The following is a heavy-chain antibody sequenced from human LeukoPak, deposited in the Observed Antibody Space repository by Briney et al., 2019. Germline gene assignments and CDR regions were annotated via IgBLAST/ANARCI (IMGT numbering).Heavy chain of an antibody. Sequence: PGGSLRLSCAASGFTFRNYAMSWVRQAPGKGLEWVSTISGSAGSTYYADSVKGRFTTSRDNSKNTLYLQTNSLRAEDTAEYYCAKVHSYGVPRAWYFDLWGRGTLVTVSS. CDR2: ISGSAGST. D-gene: IGHD5-18*01. J-gene: IGHJ2*01. CDR3: AKVHSYGVPRAWYFDL. V-gene: IGHV3-23*01. CDR1: GFTFRNYA.